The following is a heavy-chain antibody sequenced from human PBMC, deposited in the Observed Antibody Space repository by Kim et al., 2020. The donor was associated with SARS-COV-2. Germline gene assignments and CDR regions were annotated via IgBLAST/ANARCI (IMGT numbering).Heavy chain of an antibody. CDR1: GGSISSYY. CDR3: ARGQGSGSDYRYGMDV. D-gene: IGHD3-10*01. V-gene: IGHV4-59*01. Sequence: SETLSLTCTVSGGSISSYYWSWIRQPPGKGLEWIGYIYYSGSTNYNPSLKSRVTISVDTSKNQFSLKLSSVTAADTAVYYCARGQGSGSDYRYGMDVWGQGTTVTVSS. J-gene: IGHJ6*02. CDR2: IYYSGST.